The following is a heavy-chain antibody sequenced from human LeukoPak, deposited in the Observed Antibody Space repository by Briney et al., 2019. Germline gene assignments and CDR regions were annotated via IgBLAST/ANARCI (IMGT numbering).Heavy chain of an antibody. Sequence: GGSLRLSCTASGFTFGDYALNWVRQAPGKGLEWVGFIRSKAYGGTSEYAASVKGRFTISRDDSKSIAYLQMSSLKSGDTAVYYCARLSGYTYGSYDYWGQGALVTVSS. CDR3: ARLSGYTYGSYDY. D-gene: IGHD5-18*01. CDR1: GFTFGDYA. V-gene: IGHV3-49*04. J-gene: IGHJ4*02. CDR2: IRSKAYGGTS.